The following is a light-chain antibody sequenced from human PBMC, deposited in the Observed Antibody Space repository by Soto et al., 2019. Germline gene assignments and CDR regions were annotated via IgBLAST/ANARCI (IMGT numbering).Light chain of an antibody. J-gene: IGLJ1*01. CDR1: SSDVGAYNF. Sequence: QSVLTQPASVSASPGQSISISCTGTSSDVGAYNFVSWYQQVPGKAPKILLYDVSSRPSGVSDRFSASKSGNTASLTISGLQAEDEGDYYCSSYTTATTDVFGSGTKLTVL. CDR2: DVS. V-gene: IGLV2-14*01. CDR3: SSYTTATTDV.